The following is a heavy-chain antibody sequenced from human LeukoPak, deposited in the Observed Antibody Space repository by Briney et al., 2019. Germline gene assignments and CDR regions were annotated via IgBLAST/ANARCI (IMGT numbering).Heavy chain of an antibody. Sequence: GRSLRLSCAASGFTLSSYGMHWVRQAPGKGLEWVAVISYDGSNKYYADSVKGRFTISRDNSKNTLYLQMNSLRAEDTAVYYCGTAIPEYDAFDIWGQGTMVTVSS. J-gene: IGHJ3*02. CDR3: GTAIPEYDAFDI. CDR1: GFTLSSYG. D-gene: IGHD5-18*01. V-gene: IGHV3-30*03. CDR2: ISYDGSNK.